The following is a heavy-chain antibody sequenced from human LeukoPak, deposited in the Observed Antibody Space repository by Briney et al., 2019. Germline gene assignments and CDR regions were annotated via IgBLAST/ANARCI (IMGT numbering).Heavy chain of an antibody. CDR2: INPSGGST. V-gene: IGHV1-46*02. Sequence: ASVKLSCTASVYTFNSYYMNWVRQAPGPGLEWMGKINPSGGSTDYAQKFQGRVTMTWDTSTSTVYMELGSLKYEDTAVYYRARGWWGTDYGWTNWFDPWGQGTLVTVSS. CDR1: VYTFNSYY. D-gene: IGHD4-17*01. J-gene: IGHJ5*02. CDR3: ARGWWGTDYGWTNWFDP.